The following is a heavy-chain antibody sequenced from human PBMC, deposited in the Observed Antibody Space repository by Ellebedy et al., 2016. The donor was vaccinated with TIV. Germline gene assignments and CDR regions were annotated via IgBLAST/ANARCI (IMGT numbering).Heavy chain of an antibody. D-gene: IGHD3-3*01. Sequence: GESLKISCAASGFTFTNSAMNWVRQAPGKGLEFVAAISGNAVDTYYGNSVKGRFTISRDNSKNTLYLQMGSLRPEDLAVYYCARDLEGDPNCYFDFWGRGTLVTVSS. CDR1: GFTFTNSA. CDR3: ARDLEGDPNCYFDF. J-gene: IGHJ2*01. V-gene: IGHV3-64*01. CDR2: ISGNAVDT.